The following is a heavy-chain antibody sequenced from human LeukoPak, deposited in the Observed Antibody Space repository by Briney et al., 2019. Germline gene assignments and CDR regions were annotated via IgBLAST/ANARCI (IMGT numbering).Heavy chain of an antibody. J-gene: IGHJ6*03. D-gene: IGHD6-6*01. CDR3: ARGKQLHYYYYMDV. Sequence: GGSLRLSCAASGFTFTTYWMSWVRQAPGKGLEWVSSISSSSYIYYADSVKGRFTISRDNAKNSLYLQMNSLRAEDTAVYYCARGKQLHYYYYMDVWGKGTTVTVSS. V-gene: IGHV3-21*01. CDR1: GFTFTTYW. CDR2: ISSSSYI.